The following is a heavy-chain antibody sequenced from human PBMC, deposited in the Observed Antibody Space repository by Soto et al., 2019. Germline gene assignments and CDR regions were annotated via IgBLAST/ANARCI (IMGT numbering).Heavy chain of an antibody. CDR3: AREVLEWLFFDY. CDR1: GGSISSGGYY. V-gene: IGHV4-31*03. J-gene: IGHJ4*02. CDR2: IYHSGST. D-gene: IGHD3-3*01. Sequence: QVQLQESGPGLVKPSQTLSLTCTVSGGSISSGGYYWSWIRQHPGKGLEWIGYIYHSGSTYYNPSLKSRVTISVDTSKNQFSLKLSSVTAADTAVYYCAREVLEWLFFDYWGQGTLVTVSS.